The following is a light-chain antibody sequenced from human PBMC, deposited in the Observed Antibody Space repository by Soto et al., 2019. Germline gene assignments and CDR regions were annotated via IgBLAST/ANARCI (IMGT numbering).Light chain of an antibody. CDR1: QSVSSY. Sequence: EILLTQSPPTLSLSPGERATLSCRASQSVSSYLAWYQQKPGQAPRLLIYDASNRATGIPARFSGSGSGTDFTLTISSLEPEDFAVYYCQQRSNWPPITFGQGTRLGNK. CDR2: DAS. J-gene: IGKJ5*01. CDR3: QQRSNWPPIT. V-gene: IGKV3-11*01.